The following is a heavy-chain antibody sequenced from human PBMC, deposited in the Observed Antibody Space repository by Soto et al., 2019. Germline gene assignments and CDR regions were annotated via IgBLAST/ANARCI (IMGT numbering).Heavy chain of an antibody. CDR2: MNPNSGNT. Sequence: ASVKVSCKASGYTFTSYDINWVRQATGQGLEWMGWMNPNSGNTGYAQKFQGRVTMTRNTSISTAYMELSSLRSEDTAVYYCARGVGDIVVVPATGEVDYWGQGTLVTVSS. D-gene: IGHD2-2*01. V-gene: IGHV1-8*01. CDR3: ARGVGDIVVVPATGEVDY. J-gene: IGHJ4*02. CDR1: GYTFTSYD.